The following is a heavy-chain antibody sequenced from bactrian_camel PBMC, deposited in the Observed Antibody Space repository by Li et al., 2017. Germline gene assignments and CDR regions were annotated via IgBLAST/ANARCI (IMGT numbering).Heavy chain of an antibody. Sequence: VQLVESGGGLVQPGGSLRLSCKFSEFEFPSKCVGWFRKQREGVAVITTGSGTAFYGDSVKGRFTISRDNGKNTLHLQVNSLKTEDTAVYYCATDGSFGTVVDAYWGQGTQVTVSS. D-gene: IGHD6*01. V-gene: IGHV3S54*01. CDR3: ATDGSFGTVVDAY. CDR2: ITTGSGTA. CDR1: EFEFPSKC. J-gene: IGHJ4*01.